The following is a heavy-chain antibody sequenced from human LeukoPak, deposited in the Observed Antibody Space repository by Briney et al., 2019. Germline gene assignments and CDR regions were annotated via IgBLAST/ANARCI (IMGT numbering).Heavy chain of an antibody. J-gene: IGHJ5*02. Sequence: SETLSLTCAVYGGSFSGYYWSWIRQPPGKGLEWIGEINHSGSTNYNPSLKSRVTISVDTSKNQFSLKLSSVTAADTAVYYCARQVLRYFDWFRLRLRFDPWGQGTLVTVSS. D-gene: IGHD3-9*01. CDR2: INHSGST. CDR3: ARQVLRYFDWFRLRLRFDP. V-gene: IGHV4-34*01. CDR1: GGSFSGYY.